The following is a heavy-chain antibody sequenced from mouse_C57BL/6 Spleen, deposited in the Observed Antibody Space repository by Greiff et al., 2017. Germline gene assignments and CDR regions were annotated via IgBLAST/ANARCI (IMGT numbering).Heavy chain of an antibody. J-gene: IGHJ3*01. V-gene: IGHV5-12*01. Sequence: EVKLVESGGGLVQPGGSLKLSCAASGFTFSDYYMYWVRQTPEKRLEWVAYISNGGGSTYYPDTVKGRFTISRDNAKNTLYLQMCRLKSEDTAMYYCASDSNYVWVAYWGQGTLVTVSA. CDR3: ASDSNYVWVAY. D-gene: IGHD2-5*01. CDR2: ISNGGGST. CDR1: GFTFSDYY.